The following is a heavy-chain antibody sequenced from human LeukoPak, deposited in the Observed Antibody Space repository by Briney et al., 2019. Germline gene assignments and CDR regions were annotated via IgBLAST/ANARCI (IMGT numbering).Heavy chain of an antibody. CDR1: GDSINSYY. D-gene: IGHD3-9*01. Sequence: SETLSLTCTVSGDSINSYYWSWIRQPPGKGLEWIGYIYFSGNTKYNPSLKNRVTISVDRSKSQFYLTLRSVAAADTAVYYCARDLNHGFNYYYCGLEVWGQGTTVTVSS. CDR2: IYFSGNT. J-gene: IGHJ6*02. CDR3: ARDLNHGFNYYYCGLEV. V-gene: IGHV4-59*01.